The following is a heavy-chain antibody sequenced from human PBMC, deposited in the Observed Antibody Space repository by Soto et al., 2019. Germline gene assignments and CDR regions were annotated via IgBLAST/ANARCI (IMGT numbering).Heavy chain of an antibody. CDR3: ARSSSSSWPYYYYGMDV. J-gene: IGHJ6*02. D-gene: IGHD6-6*01. CDR1: GYSFTSYW. CDR2: IYPGDSDT. Sequence: LKISCKGSGYSFTSYWIGWVRQMPGKGLEWMGIIYPGDSDTRYSPSFQGQVTISADKSISTAYLQWSSLKASDTAMYYCARSSSSSWPYYYYGMDVWGQGTTVTVSS. V-gene: IGHV5-51*01.